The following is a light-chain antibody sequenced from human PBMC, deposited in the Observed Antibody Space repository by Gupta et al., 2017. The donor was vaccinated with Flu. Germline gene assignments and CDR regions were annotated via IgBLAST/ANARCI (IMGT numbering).Light chain of an antibody. J-gene: IGKJ2*01. CDR2: GAS. CDR1: SSIKSN. Sequence: VSPEGTATHTILDRSSIKSNLAWYQHRPGQTPKLLIYGASTRESGVPARFSGSGSGTEFTLTISSRQAEDFAVYYCQQYNNWPPYTFGRGTKLEIK. CDR3: QQYNNWPPYT. V-gene: IGKV3-15*01.